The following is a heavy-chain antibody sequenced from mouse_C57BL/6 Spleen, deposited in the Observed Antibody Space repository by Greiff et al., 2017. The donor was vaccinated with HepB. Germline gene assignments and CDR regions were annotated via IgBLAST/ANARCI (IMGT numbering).Heavy chain of an antibody. Sequence: QVQLKQSGAELVKPGASVKLSCKASGYTFTSYWMQWVKQRPGQGLEWIGEIDPSDSYTNYNQKFKGKATLTVDTSSSTAYMQLSSLTSADAAVYYCARSFMVTFFDYWGQGTTLTVSS. CDR2: IDPSDSYT. CDR1: GYTFTSYW. J-gene: IGHJ2*01. V-gene: IGHV1-50*01. D-gene: IGHD2-2*01. CDR3: ARSFMVTFFDY.